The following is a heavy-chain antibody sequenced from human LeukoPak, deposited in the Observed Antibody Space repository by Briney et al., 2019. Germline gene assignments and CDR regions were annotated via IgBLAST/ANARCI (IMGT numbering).Heavy chain of an antibody. CDR1: GGSISSSSYY. V-gene: IGHV4-39*07. J-gene: IGHJ3*02. Sequence: SETLSLTCTVSGGSISSSSYYWGWIRQPPGKGLEWIGSIYYSGSTNYNPSLKSRVTISVDTSKNQFSLKLSSVTAADTAVYYCARGPYDSSGIGIWGQGTMVTVSS. CDR3: ARGPYDSSGIGI. D-gene: IGHD3-22*01. CDR2: IYYSGST.